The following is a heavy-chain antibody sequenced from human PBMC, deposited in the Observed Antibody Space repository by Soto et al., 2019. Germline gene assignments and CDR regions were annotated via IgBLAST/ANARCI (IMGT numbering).Heavy chain of an antibody. V-gene: IGHV4-31*03. CDR3: ARSGYTYGMDV. J-gene: IGHJ6*02. CDR2: IYYSGIS. CDR1: GGSTSSGGFY. D-gene: IGHD3-3*01. Sequence: SETLSLTCTVSGGSTSSGGFYWSWIRQHPGKGLEWIGYIYYSGISYYNPSLKSRVSISLDTSRNQFSMTLNSVTAADTAVYYCARSGYTYGMDVWGQGATVTVSS.